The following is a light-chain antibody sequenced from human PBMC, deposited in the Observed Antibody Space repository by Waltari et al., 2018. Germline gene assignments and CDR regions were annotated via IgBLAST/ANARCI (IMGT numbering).Light chain of an antibody. Sequence: EIVLTQSPATLSLSPGERATLSCRASQRVSNYFAWYQQKPGQAPRLLIYDASNRATDIPARFSGSGSGTDFTLTISSLQPEDFAVYYCQQRSTWPLTFGGGTKVEIK. CDR1: QRVSNY. V-gene: IGKV3-11*01. CDR2: DAS. CDR3: QQRSTWPLT. J-gene: IGKJ4*01.